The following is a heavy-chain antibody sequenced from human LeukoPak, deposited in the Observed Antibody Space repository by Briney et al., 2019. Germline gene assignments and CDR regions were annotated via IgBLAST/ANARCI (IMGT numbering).Heavy chain of an antibody. CDR2: IWYDGSNK. D-gene: IGHD2-15*01. CDR1: GFTFSSYG. J-gene: IGHJ3*02. Sequence: GGSLRLSCAASGFTFSSYGMHWVRQAPGKGLEWVAVIWYDGSNKYYADSVKGRFTISRDNSKNTLYLQMNSLGAEDTAVYYCARIKDIVVGGHGAFDIWGQGTMVTVSS. CDR3: ARIKDIVVGGHGAFDI. V-gene: IGHV3-33*01.